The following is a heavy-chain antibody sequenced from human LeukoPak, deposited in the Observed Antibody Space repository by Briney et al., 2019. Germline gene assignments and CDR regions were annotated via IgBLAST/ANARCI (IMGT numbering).Heavy chain of an antibody. Sequence: GASVKVSCKASGYTFTSYDINWVRQATGQGLEWMGWMNPNSGNTGYAQKFQGRVTMTRNTSISTAYMELSSLRSEDTAVYYCAGYCSSTSCSMTLSFDYWGQGTLVTVSS. CDR3: AGYCSSTSCSMTLSFDY. CDR2: MNPNSGNT. V-gene: IGHV1-8*02. J-gene: IGHJ4*02. CDR1: GYTFTSYD. D-gene: IGHD2-2*01.